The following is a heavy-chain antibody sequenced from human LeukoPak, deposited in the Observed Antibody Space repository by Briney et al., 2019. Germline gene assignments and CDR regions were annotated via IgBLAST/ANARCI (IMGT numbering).Heavy chain of an antibody. D-gene: IGHD3-3*01. CDR1: GFTFSSYA. CDR3: ARKGMEFDY. J-gene: IGHJ4*02. CDR2: ISYDGSNK. V-gene: IGHV3-30-3*01. Sequence: GRSLRLSCAASGFTFSSYAMHWVRQAPGKGLEWVAVISYDGSNKYYADSVKGRFTISRDNSKNTLYLQMNSLRAEDTAVYYCARKGMEFDYWGQGTLVTVSS.